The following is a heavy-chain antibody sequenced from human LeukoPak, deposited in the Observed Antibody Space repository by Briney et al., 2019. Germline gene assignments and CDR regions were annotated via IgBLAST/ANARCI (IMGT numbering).Heavy chain of an antibody. Sequence: WGSLRLSCAASGFTFSSYGMHWVRQAPGKGLEWVAVIWYDGSNKYYADSVKGRFTISRDNSKNTLYLQMNSLRAEDTAVYYCASNLVFTTGSAFDIWGQGTMVTVSS. CDR3: ASNLVFTTGSAFDI. CDR2: IWYDGSNK. V-gene: IGHV3-33*01. J-gene: IGHJ3*02. D-gene: IGHD3-22*01. CDR1: GFTFSSYG.